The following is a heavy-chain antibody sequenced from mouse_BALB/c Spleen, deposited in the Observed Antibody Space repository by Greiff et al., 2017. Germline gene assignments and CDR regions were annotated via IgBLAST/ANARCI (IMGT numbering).Heavy chain of an antibody. Sequence: EVQLVESGGGLVKPGGSLKLSCAASGFTFSSYAMSWVRQTPEKRLEWVATISSGGSYTYYPDSVKGRFTISRDNAKNTLYLQMSSLRSEDTAMYYCARQGYGNYPYYAMDYWGQGTSVTVSS. D-gene: IGHD2-10*02. CDR2: ISSGGSYT. CDR1: GFTFSSYA. V-gene: IGHV5-9-3*01. CDR3: ARQGYGNYPYYAMDY. J-gene: IGHJ4*01.